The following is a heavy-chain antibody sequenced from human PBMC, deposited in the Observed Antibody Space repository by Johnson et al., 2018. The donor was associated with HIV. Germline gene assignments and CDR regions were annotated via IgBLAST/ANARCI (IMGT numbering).Heavy chain of an antibody. CDR2: IKSKTDGGTT. D-gene: IGHD1-26*01. J-gene: IGHJ3*02. V-gene: IGHV3-15*01. CDR3: TTSGGGWELPGAFEI. CDR1: GFTFSNAW. Sequence: AQLVESGGGLVKPGGSLRLSCAASGFTFSNAWMSWVRQAPGKGLEWVGRIKSKTDGGTTDYAAPVKGRFTISRDDSKNTLYLQMNSLKTEDTAVYYCTTSGGGWELPGAFEIWGQGTMVTVSS.